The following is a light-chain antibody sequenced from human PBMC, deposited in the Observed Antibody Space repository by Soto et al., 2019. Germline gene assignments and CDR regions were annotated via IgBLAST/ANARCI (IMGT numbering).Light chain of an antibody. CDR1: EFLSSSY. CDR2: AAS. J-gene: IGKJ1*01. CDR3: QQRSNWPPT. Sequence: EIVLTQSPGTLSLSPGERATLSCRASEFLSSSYLVWYQQKPGQAPRLLIYAASRRATGIPARFSGSGSGTDFTLTISSLEPEDFAVYYCQQRSNWPPTFGQGTKVEIK. V-gene: IGKV3-11*01.